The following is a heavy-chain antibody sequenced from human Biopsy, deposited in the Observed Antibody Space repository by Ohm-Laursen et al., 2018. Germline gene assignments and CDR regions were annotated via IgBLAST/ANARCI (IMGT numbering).Heavy chain of an antibody. CDR2: IFYSGII. Sequence: SDTLSLTCTVSGGSVSSNTNYWAWIRQPPGKGLEWIGSIFYSGIIYYNPSLKGRVSISVDTSKNQFSLNLNSVTAADTAVYYCARHPIGFWFDPWGQGTLVTVSS. D-gene: IGHD2/OR15-2a*01. CDR3: ARHPIGFWFDP. CDR1: GGSVSSNTNY. V-gene: IGHV4-39*01. J-gene: IGHJ5*02.